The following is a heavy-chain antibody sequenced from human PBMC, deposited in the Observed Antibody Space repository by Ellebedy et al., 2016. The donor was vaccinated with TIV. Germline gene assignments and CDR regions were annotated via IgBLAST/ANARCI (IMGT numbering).Heavy chain of an antibody. CDR2: INGRGATT. D-gene: IGHD3-9*01. J-gene: IGHJ4*02. V-gene: IGHV3-23*01. Sequence: GESLKISCAASGFTFSSYGMSWVRQAPGKGLEWVSAINGRGATTYYADSVKGRFTISRDNSKNTLYLQMNSLRADDTAVYYCATDRGYFTFDYWGQGSLITVSS. CDR3: ATDRGYFTFDY. CDR1: GFTFSSYG.